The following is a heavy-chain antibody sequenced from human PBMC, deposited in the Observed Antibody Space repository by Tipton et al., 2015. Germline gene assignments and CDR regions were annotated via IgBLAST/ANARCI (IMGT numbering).Heavy chain of an antibody. J-gene: IGHJ6*02. V-gene: IGHV4-39*07. Sequence: TLSLTCTVSGGSISSSSYYWGWIRQPPGKGLEWIASIYYSGSTYYNPSLKSRVTISVDTSKNQFSLKLSSVTAADTAVYYCARVPLHCSGGSCQYYYYGMDVWGQGTTVIVSS. D-gene: IGHD2-15*01. CDR2: IYYSGST. CDR3: ARVPLHCSGGSCQYYYYGMDV. CDR1: GGSISSSSYY.